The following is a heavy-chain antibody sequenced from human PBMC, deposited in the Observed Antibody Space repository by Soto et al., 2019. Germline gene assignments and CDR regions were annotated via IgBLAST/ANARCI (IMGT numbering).Heavy chain of an antibody. D-gene: IGHD3-10*01. CDR3: ARRDGYYYGSGSPFHFDY. V-gene: IGHV5-51*01. J-gene: IGHJ4*02. CDR2: IYPGDAET. CDR1: EYTFTTYW. Sequence: GESLKISCQASEYTFTTYWTGWLRQMPGKGLEGMGIIYPGDAETRYNPSFQGQVTISADKFINAAYLQWSSLKASDSSMYYCARRDGYYYGSGSPFHFDYRGQGTLVTVS.